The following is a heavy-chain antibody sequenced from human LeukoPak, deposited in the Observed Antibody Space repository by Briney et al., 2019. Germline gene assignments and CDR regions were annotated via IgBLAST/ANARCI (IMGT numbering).Heavy chain of an antibody. D-gene: IGHD1-26*01. J-gene: IGHJ4*02. CDR1: GYTLTELS. CDR2: FDPEDGET. Sequence: ASVKVSCKVSGYTLTELSMHWVRQAPGKGLEWMGGFDPEDGETIYAQKFQGRVTMTEDTSTDTAYMELSSLRSEDTAVYYCATSGAGATYFDYWGQGTLVTVSS. V-gene: IGHV1-24*01. CDR3: ATSGAGATYFDY.